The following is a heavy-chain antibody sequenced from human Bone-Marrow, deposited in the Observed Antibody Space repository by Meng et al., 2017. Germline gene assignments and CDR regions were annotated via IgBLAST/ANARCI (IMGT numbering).Heavy chain of an antibody. CDR3: ARDAHYYGYGSPALGDY. V-gene: IGHV3-21*01. Sequence: GSLRLSCAASGFTFSSYEMNWVRQAPGKGLEWVSSISSSSSYIYYADSVKGRFTISRDNAKNSLYLQMNSLRAEDTAVYYCARDAHYYGYGSPALGDYWGQGTLVTVSS. J-gene: IGHJ4*02. CDR1: GFTFSSYE. CDR2: ISSSSSYI. D-gene: IGHD3-10*01.